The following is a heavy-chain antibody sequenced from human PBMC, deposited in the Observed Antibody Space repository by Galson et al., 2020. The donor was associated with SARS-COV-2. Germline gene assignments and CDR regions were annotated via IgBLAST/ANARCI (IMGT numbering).Heavy chain of an antibody. CDR1: GGSFNNYY. J-gene: IGHJ4*02. CDR2: INHSGST. Sequence: SEPLSLTCSVYGGSFNNYYWNWTRQPPGKGLEWIGEINHSGSTTYNPSLKSRVTISVDTSKNQFSLKLSSVTAADTAVYYCARWEVAAETGKFHYWGQGTLVTVSS. D-gene: IGHD2-2*01. CDR3: ARWEVAAETGKFHY. V-gene: IGHV4-34*01.